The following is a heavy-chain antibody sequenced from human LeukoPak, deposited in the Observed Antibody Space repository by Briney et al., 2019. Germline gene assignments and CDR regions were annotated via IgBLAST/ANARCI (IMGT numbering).Heavy chain of an antibody. J-gene: IGHJ6*02. CDR3: ARHDTAMATDYGMDV. Sequence: GGSLRLSCAASEFAFSTYNMNWVRQAPGKGLEWVSYISTGSSTTYYADSVKGRFTISRDNVENSLYLQMNSLRAEDTAVYYCARHDTAMATDYGMDVWGQGTTVTVSS. D-gene: IGHD5-18*01. CDR1: EFAFSTYN. CDR2: ISTGSSTT. V-gene: IGHV3-48*01.